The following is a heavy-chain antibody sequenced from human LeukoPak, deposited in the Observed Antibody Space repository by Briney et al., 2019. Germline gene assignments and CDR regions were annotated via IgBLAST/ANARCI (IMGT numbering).Heavy chain of an antibody. CDR1: GGTFSSNA. V-gene: IGHV1-69*01. CDR2: IIPIFGTA. J-gene: IGHJ5*02. Sequence: ASVKFSCKASGGTFSSNAISCVRQAPGQGLEWMGGIIPIFGTANYAQKFQGRVTITADESTSTAYMELSSLRSEDTAVYYCARAGIAAAGTSSWFDHWGQGTLVTVSS. CDR3: ARAGIAAAGTSSWFDH. D-gene: IGHD6-13*01.